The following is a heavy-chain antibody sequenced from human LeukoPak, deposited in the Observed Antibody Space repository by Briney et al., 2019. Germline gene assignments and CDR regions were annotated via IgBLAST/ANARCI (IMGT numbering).Heavy chain of an antibody. CDR2: ISAGGYPI. J-gene: IGHJ4*01. CDR1: GFTFNDYY. Sequence: PGGSLRLSCTGSGFTFNDYYMSWIRQAPGKGLEWLSFISAGGYPIYYADSVRGRFTISRDTAKNSLYLQMNSPRVEDTAVYYCVMTAGPPTDHWGQGALVTVSS. CDR3: VMTAGPPTDH. V-gene: IGHV3-11*04.